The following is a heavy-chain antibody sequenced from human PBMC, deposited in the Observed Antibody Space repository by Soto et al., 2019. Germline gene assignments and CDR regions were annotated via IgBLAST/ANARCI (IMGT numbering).Heavy chain of an antibody. CDR2: INPNGGGT. V-gene: IGHV1-2*04. D-gene: IGHD5-18*01. J-gene: IGHJ6*03. Sequence: ASVKVSCKASGYTFTGYYMHWVRQAPGQGLEWMGWINPNGGGTNYAQKFQGWVTMTRDTSISTAYMELSRLRSDDTAVYYCARGRDTAMVYYYYYYMDVWGKGTTVTVSS. CDR3: ARGRDTAMVYYYYYYMDV. CDR1: GYTFTGYY.